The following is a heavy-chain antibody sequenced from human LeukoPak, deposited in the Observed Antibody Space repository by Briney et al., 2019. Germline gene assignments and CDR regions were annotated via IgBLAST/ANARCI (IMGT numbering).Heavy chain of an antibody. CDR3: VRRDTGWNYFDY. CDR2: IYYTGKI. Sequence: SETLSLTCAVSGGSINSHYWGWIRQPPGKGVQWIGDIYYTGKINYNPSLKSRVTITLDTSKDHLSLNLTSVLAADTTIYYCVRRDTGWNYFDYWGQGILVTVSS. CDR1: GGSINSHY. V-gene: IGHV4-59*08. J-gene: IGHJ4*02. D-gene: IGHD6-19*01.